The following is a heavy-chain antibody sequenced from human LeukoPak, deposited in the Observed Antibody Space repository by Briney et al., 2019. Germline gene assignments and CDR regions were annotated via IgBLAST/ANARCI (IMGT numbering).Heavy chain of an antibody. CDR1: GGTFSSYA. CDR3: AKERGWVWFGDWAHHTLDEHLWDI. V-gene: IGHV1-69*13. CDR2: IIPIFGTA. Sequence: AASVKVSCKASGGTFSSYAISWVRQAPGQGLEWTGGIIPIFGTANYAQKFQGRVTITADESTSTAYMELSSLRSEDTAVYYCAKERGWVWFGDWAHHTLDEHLWDIWGQGTMVTVSS. J-gene: IGHJ3*02. D-gene: IGHD3-10*01.